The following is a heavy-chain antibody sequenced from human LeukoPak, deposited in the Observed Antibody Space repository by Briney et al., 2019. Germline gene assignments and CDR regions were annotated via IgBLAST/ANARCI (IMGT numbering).Heavy chain of an antibody. CDR3: AKDTGMELRWGDFDY. Sequence: GGSLRLSCAASGFTFSSYAMSWVRQAPGKGLEWVSAISGSGGSTYYADSVKGRFTISRDNSKNTLYLQMNSLRAEDTAVYYCAKDTGMELRWGDFDYWGQGTLVTVSS. CDR1: GFTFSSYA. J-gene: IGHJ4*02. D-gene: IGHD1-7*01. V-gene: IGHV3-23*01. CDR2: ISGSGGST.